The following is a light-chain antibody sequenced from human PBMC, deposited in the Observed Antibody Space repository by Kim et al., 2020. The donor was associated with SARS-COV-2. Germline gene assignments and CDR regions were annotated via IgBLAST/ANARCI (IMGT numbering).Light chain of an antibody. CDR1: SLRSYY. J-gene: IGLJ1*01. CDR2: GKN. V-gene: IGLV3-19*01. CDR3: NSRDSSGSYV. Sequence: VALGQTVRITSQGDSLRSYYASWYQQKPGQAPVLVIYGKNNRPSGIPDRFSGSSSGNTASLTITGAQAEDEADYYCNSRDSSGSYVFGTGTKVTVL.